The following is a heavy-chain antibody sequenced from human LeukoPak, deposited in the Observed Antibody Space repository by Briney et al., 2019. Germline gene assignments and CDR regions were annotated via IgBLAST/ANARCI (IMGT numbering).Heavy chain of an antibody. CDR3: ARDWPSLSAFDI. J-gene: IGHJ3*02. CDR1: GYTFTGYY. Sequence: ASVKVSCKASGYTFTGYYMHWVRQAPGQRLEWMGWINAGNGNTKYSQKFQGRVTITRDTSASTAYMELSSLRSEDTAVYYCARDWPSLSAFDIWGQGTMVTVSS. CDR2: INAGNGNT. V-gene: IGHV1-3*01. D-gene: IGHD3-16*01.